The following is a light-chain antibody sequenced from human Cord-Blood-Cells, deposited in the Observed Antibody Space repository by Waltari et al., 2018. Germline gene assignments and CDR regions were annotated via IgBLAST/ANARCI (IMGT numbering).Light chain of an antibody. CDR3: SSYTSSSTWV. J-gene: IGLJ3*02. CDR2: DVS. Sequence: QSALTQPASVSGSPGQSITISCTGTSSDVVGYNYVSLYQQHPGKAPKLMFYDVSKRPSGVSNRFSGSKSGNTASLTISGLQAEDEADYYCSSYTSSSTWVFGGGTKLTVL. V-gene: IGLV2-14*01. CDR1: SSDVVGYNY.